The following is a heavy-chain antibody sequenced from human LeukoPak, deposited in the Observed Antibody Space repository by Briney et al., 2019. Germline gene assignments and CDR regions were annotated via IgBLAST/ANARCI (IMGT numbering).Heavy chain of an antibody. V-gene: IGHV3-23*01. J-gene: IGHJ4*02. CDR1: GFTFSSYA. D-gene: IGHD6-19*01. Sequence: GGSLRLSCTASGFTFSSYAMSWVRQAPGKGLEWVSSISDTGDSTYYADSVKGRFTISRDNAKNSLYLQMNSLRAEDTAVYYCAKDGWSYFDYWGQGTLVTVSS. CDR3: AKDGWSYFDY. CDR2: ISDTGDST.